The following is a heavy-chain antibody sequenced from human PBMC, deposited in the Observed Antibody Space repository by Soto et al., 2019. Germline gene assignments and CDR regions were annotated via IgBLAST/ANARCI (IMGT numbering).Heavy chain of an antibody. D-gene: IGHD3-16*01. CDR2: ISYDGKQT. Sequence: GSLRLSCGAPGVTFKDYGMHWVRQAPGKGLEWVAVISYDGKQTYYADSVKGRFTISKDNSKRTLFLQMNSLRVDDTAVYYCARDGWGSNWYFDLWGRGTLVTVSS. CDR1: GVTFKDYG. J-gene: IGHJ2*01. CDR3: ARDGWGSNWYFDL. V-gene: IGHV3-30*03.